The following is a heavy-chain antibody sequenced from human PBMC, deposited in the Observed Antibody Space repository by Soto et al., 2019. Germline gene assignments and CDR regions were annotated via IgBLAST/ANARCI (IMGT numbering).Heavy chain of an antibody. CDR1: GFTFDDYA. Sequence: DVQLVESGGGLVQPGRSLRLSCAASGFTFDDYAMHWVRRVPGKGLEWVSSISWNSNIIGYADSVKGRFPISRDNAKNSLYLQMNSLRPEDTALYYCAKGGPDGFCSGGRCYFDYWGQGTLVTVSS. J-gene: IGHJ4*02. D-gene: IGHD2-15*01. CDR3: AKGGPDGFCSGGRCYFDY. CDR2: ISWNSNII. V-gene: IGHV3-9*01.